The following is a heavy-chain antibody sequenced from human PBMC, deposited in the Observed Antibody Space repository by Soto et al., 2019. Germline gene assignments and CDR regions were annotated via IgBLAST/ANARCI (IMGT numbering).Heavy chain of an antibody. Sequence: ASVKVSCKASGYTFSSYGINWVRQAPGQGLEWMGWISAYNGNTNYAQKLQGRVTMTTDTSTSTAYMELRSLRSEDTAVYYCAREHYGNSAWFDPWGQGTLVTVSS. CDR2: ISAYNGNT. CDR3: AREHYGNSAWFDP. D-gene: IGHD3-10*01. CDR1: GYTFSSYG. V-gene: IGHV1-18*01. J-gene: IGHJ5*02.